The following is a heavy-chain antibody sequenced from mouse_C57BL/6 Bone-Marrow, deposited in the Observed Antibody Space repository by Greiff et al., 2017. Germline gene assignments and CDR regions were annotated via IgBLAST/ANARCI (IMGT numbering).Heavy chain of an antibody. V-gene: IGHV1-85*01. CDR2: LSPRDVST. CDR3: ARTHRSLTGPGYWYFDV. J-gene: IGHJ1*03. CDR1: GYTFTSYD. D-gene: IGHD4-1*01. Sequence: VQLQQSGPELVKPGASVQLSCKASGYTFTSYDINWVKQRPGQGLEWIGWLSPRDVSTKYNEKFKGKATLTVDPSSSTAYMELHSLTSEDAAVYFCARTHRSLTGPGYWYFDVWGTGTTVTVSS.